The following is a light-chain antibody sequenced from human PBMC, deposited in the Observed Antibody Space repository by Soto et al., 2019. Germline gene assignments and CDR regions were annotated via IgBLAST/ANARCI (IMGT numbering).Light chain of an antibody. Sequence: SYELTQPPSVSVAPGQTATITWGGDNIGDKSVHWYQQKPGQAPVLVVYDDYDRPSGIPERFSGSNSGNTATLTIRRVEAGDEADYYCQVWDSSSDHYVFGTGTKVTVL. CDR2: DDY. V-gene: IGLV3-21*02. J-gene: IGLJ1*01. CDR1: NIGDKS. CDR3: QVWDSSSDHYV.